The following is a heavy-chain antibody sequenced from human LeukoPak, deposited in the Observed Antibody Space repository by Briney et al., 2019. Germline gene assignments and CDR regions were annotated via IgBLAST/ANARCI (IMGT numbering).Heavy chain of an antibody. CDR1: GYTFTSYG. CDR2: ISAYNGNT. Sequence: ASVKVSCKASGYTFTSYGISWVRQAPGQGLEWMGWISAYNGNTNYAQKLQGRVTMTTDTSTSTAYMELRSLRSDDTAVYYCAREDSYYYGSGSLPGGYWGQRTLVTVSS. V-gene: IGHV1-18*01. CDR3: AREDSYYYGSGSLPGGY. D-gene: IGHD3-10*01. J-gene: IGHJ4*02.